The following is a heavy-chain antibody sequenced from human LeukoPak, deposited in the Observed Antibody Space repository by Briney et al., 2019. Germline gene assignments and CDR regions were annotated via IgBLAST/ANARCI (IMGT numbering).Heavy chain of an antibody. V-gene: IGHV1-2*02. D-gene: IGHD2-15*01. J-gene: IGHJ4*02. CDR2: INPNSGDT. CDR1: GYTFTGYY. CDR3: ARSLGVVVAATLAY. Sequence: ASVKVSCKASGYTFTGYYMHWVRQAPGQGLEWMGWINPNSGDTNYAQRFQGRVTMTRDTSISTAYMELSRLRSDDTAVYYCARSLGVVVAATLAYWGQGTLVTVSS.